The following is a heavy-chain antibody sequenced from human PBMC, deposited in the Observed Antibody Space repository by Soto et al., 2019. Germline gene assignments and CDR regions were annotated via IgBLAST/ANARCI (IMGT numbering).Heavy chain of an antibody. Sequence: SETLSLTCAVYGGSFSGYYWSWIRQPPGKGLEWIGEINHSGSTNYNPSLKSRVTISVDTSKNQFSLKLSSVTAADTAVYYCASEPHYYYDSSGYYRRNWFDPWGQGTLVTSPQ. CDR3: ASEPHYYYDSSGYYRRNWFDP. CDR1: GGSFSGYY. D-gene: IGHD3-22*01. V-gene: IGHV4-34*01. CDR2: INHSGST. J-gene: IGHJ5*02.